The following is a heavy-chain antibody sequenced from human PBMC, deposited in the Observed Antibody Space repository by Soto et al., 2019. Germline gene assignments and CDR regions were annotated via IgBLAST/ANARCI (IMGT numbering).Heavy chain of an antibody. CDR2: ISGSGGST. Sequence: GGSLRLSCAASGFTFSSYAMSWVRQAPGKGLEWVSAISGSGGSTYYADSVKGRFTISRDNSKNTLYLQMNSLRAEDTAVYYCAKNHDILTGRSADLFDYWGPATLVTVSS. CDR3: AKNHDILTGRSADLFDY. V-gene: IGHV3-23*01. CDR1: GFTFSSYA. D-gene: IGHD3-9*01. J-gene: IGHJ4*02.